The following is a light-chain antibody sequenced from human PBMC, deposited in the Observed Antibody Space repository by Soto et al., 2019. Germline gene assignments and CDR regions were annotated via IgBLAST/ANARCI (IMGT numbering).Light chain of an antibody. Sequence: QSVLTQPRSVSGSPGQSVTISCTGTSSDVGGYNYVSWYQQHPGKAPKLVIYDVSKRPSGVPDHFSGSKSGNTASLTISGLQAEDEADYYCCSYAGNSLWVFGGGTKVTVL. CDR2: DVS. J-gene: IGLJ3*02. V-gene: IGLV2-11*01. CDR1: SSDVGGYNY. CDR3: CSYAGNSLWV.